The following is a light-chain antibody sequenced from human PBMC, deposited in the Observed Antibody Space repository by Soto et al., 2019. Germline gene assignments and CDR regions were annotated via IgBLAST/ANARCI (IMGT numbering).Light chain of an antibody. CDR1: QSISSY. Sequence: DIQMTQSPASLSASVGDRVTITCRASQSISSYLNWYQQKPGKPPKLLIYAASSLQRGVTSRFSGSGSGTDFTITISGLQAAAVATYYCQQSYSTPFTFGPGTKVDIK. CDR3: QQSYSTPFT. V-gene: IGKV1-39*01. J-gene: IGKJ3*01. CDR2: AAS.